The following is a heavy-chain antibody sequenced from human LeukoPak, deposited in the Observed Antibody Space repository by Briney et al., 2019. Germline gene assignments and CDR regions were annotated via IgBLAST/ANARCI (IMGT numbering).Heavy chain of an antibody. CDR2: TSYDGSNK. J-gene: IGHJ4*02. CDR3: ARDSDY. V-gene: IGHV3-30*03. Sequence: GGSLRLSCAASGFSFSSYGMHWFRQAPGKGLVWVAVTSYDGSNKHYADSVKGRSTISRDNSNNTLYLQMNSLRPEDTAVYYCARDSDYWGQGTLVTVSS. CDR1: GFSFSSYG.